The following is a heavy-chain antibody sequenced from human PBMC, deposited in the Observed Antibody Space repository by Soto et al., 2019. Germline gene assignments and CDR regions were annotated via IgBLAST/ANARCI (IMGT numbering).Heavy chain of an antibody. Sequence: ASVKVSCKASGYTFTSYGISWVQQAPGQGLEWMGWISAYNGNTNYAQKLQGRVTMTTDTSTSTAYMELRSLRSDDTAVYYCVRAPKGAAAGSTFDYWGQGTLVTVSS. D-gene: IGHD6-13*01. CDR2: ISAYNGNT. CDR1: GYTFTSYG. CDR3: VRAPKGAAAGSTFDY. V-gene: IGHV1-18*01. J-gene: IGHJ4*02.